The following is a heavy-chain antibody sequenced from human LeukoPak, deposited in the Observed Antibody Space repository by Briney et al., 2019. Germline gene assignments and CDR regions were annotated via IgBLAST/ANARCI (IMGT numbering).Heavy chain of an antibody. J-gene: IGHJ4*02. D-gene: IGHD5-18*01. CDR2: ISGSSTAI. CDR3: ARDGDNLGYEGRDFDY. CDR1: GFTFSTYT. Sequence: GGSLRLSCAASGFTFSTYTMNWVRQAPGKGLEWVSYISGSSTAIYYADSVKGRFTISRDNAKNSLYLQMNSLRAGDSGVYYCARDGDNLGYEGRDFDYWGQGALVTVSS. V-gene: IGHV3-48*01.